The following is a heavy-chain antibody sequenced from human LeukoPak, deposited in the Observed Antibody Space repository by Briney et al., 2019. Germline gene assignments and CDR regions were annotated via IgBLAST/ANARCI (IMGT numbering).Heavy chain of an antibody. Sequence: SETLSLTCAVSGGSFSEDHWSWIRQSPGRGLDWIGLVGQRGSTTYNPSLNSRVSLSVDTSRNQISLSLISVTDADRAVYYCARSRSNSRTDFEYWGQGTLVTVSS. CDR3: ARSRSNSRTDFEY. CDR1: GGSFSEDH. V-gene: IGHV4-34*10. CDR2: VGQRGST. J-gene: IGHJ4*02. D-gene: IGHD3/OR15-3a*01.